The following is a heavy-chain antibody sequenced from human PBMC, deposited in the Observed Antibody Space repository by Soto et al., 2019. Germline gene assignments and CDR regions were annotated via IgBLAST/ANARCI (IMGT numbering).Heavy chain of an antibody. J-gene: IGHJ4*02. CDR2: IDPSVGST. D-gene: IGHD3-10*01. CDR1: GYTFTTYN. V-gene: IGHV1-46*01. CDR3: ARAGAGHFDS. Sequence: QVQLVQSGAEVRKPGASVKVSCKASGYTFTTYNMHWVRQAPGQGLEWMGVIDPSVGSTSYAQKFHGRVTMTRDTSTSTVYMELSSLRSEDTAVYYCARAGAGHFDSWGQGTLVTVSS.